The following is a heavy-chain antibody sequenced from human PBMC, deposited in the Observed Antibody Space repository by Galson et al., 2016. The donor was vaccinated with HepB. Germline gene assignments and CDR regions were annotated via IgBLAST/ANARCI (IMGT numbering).Heavy chain of an antibody. J-gene: IGHJ4*02. CDR2: VTGTGEST. CDR3: ANVSPYYYDKSGYY. Sequence: GRGLEWVSGVTGTGESTYYTDSVKGRFTISRDNSKNTLYLQMNSLRAEDTAIYYCANVSPYYYDKSGYYWGQGTLVTVSS. V-gene: IGHV3-23*01. D-gene: IGHD3-22*01.